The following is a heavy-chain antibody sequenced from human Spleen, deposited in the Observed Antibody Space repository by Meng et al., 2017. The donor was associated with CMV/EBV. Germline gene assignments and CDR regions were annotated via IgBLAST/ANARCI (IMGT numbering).Heavy chain of an antibody. CDR2: IIPIFGTA. V-gene: IGHV1-69*05. CDR1: GGTISSYA. CDR3: ARDTAIYGGPLDH. J-gene: IGHJ4*02. D-gene: IGHD4/OR15-4a*01. Sequence: KASGGTISSYAISWVRQAPGQGLEWMGGIIPIFGTANYAQKFQGRVTITTDESTSTAYMELSSLRYEDTAVYYCARDTAIYGGPLDHRGQGSLVTVSS.